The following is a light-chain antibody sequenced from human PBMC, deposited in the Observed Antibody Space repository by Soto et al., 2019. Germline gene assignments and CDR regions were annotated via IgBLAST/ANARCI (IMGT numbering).Light chain of an antibody. CDR1: QTVRNNF. CDR3: QQCSTSPLT. J-gene: IGKJ4*01. V-gene: IGKV3-20*01. CDR2: DAS. Sequence: EIVLTQSPGTLSLSPGERAILSCRASQTVRNNFLAWYQQKPGQAPRLLIHDASSRATGIPDRFSGSGSATDFTLTIARLEPEDFAVYYCQQCSTSPLTFGGGTKVEIK.